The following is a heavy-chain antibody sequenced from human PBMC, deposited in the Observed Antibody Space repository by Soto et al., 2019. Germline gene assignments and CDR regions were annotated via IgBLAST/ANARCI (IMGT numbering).Heavy chain of an antibody. D-gene: IGHD6-25*01. Sequence: EMQLVQSGGGLVQPGGSLRLSCSASGFNFRVYYMHWVRQSPGKGLVWVSRISDDGKTATYAESVEGRFTVSKDNANNMVYLQMTRLTAEDTAVYFCVRGGSWFDPWGQGSVVTVSP. CDR2: ISDDGKTA. V-gene: IGHV3-74*03. CDR3: VRGGSWFDP. CDR1: GFNFRVYY. J-gene: IGHJ5*02.